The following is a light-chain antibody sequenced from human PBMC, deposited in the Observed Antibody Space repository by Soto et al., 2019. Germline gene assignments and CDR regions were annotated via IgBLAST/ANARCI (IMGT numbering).Light chain of an antibody. J-gene: IGKJ2*01. CDR2: AGS. V-gene: IGKV1-6*01. CDR1: QGSRKD. CDR3: RQGYHFRRT. Sequence: LHMTQSPSALSASVRDRCTSSCRASQGSRKDLGWYQQKPGKAPTRLIYAGSGLQSGVPARFSGSGSGTDFTLTVSSLQPGDFANYDCRQGYHFRRTFVQGT.